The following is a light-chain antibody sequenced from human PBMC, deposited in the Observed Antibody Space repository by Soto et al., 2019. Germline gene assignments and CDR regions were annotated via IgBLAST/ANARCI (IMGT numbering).Light chain of an antibody. J-gene: IGLJ3*02. CDR3: SSYTSSSTWV. CDR1: TSDVGSYNY. Sequence: QSALTHPASVAGSPGQSITISCTGTTSDVGSYNYVSWYQKNPGKPPKLLVYDVSNRPSGVSNRFSGSKSGNTASLTISGLQPEDEADYYCSSYTSSSTWVFGGGTKLTVL. V-gene: IGLV2-14*01. CDR2: DVS.